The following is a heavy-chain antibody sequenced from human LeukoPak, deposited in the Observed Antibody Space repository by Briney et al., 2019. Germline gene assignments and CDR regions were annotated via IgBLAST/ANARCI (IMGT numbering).Heavy chain of an antibody. CDR1: GGSISSGGYY. Sequence: SQTLSLTCTVSGGSISSGGYYWSWIRQHPGTGLEWIGYIYYSGSTYYNPSLKSRVTISVDTSKNQFSLKLSSVTAADTAVYYCARMGGSGWYRYYFDYWGQGTLVTVSS. D-gene: IGHD6-19*01. J-gene: IGHJ4*02. CDR2: IYYSGST. V-gene: IGHV4-31*03. CDR3: ARMGGSGWYRYYFDY.